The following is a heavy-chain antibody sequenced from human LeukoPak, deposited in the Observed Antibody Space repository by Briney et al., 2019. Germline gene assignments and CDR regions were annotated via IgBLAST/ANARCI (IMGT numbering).Heavy chain of an antibody. CDR1: GFTFSSYW. J-gene: IGHJ4*02. Sequence: GGSLRLSCAASGFTFSSYWMHWVRQVPGKGLVWVSRINSDGSRISYADSVRGRFTISRDNAKSTLYLQMNSLRAEDTAVYYCARPGIAVAGREGNFDYWGQGTLVTVSS. D-gene: IGHD6-19*01. V-gene: IGHV3-74*01. CDR2: INSDGSRI. CDR3: ARPGIAVAGREGNFDY.